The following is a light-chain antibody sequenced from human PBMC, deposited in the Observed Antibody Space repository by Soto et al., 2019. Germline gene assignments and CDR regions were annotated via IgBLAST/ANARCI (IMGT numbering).Light chain of an antibody. CDR2: RAS. V-gene: IGKV3-11*01. J-gene: IGKJ1*01. CDR1: QSVSRN. Sequence: EVVLTQSPATLYLSPGERATLSCRASQSVSRNLAWYQQTPGQAPRLLIYRASTRATGIPARFSGSGSGTAFSLSISSLQPEDFAVYYCQQRTDWHRTFGQGTKVDIK. CDR3: QQRTDWHRT.